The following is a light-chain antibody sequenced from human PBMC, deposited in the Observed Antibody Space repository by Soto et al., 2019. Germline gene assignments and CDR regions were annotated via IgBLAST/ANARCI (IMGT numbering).Light chain of an antibody. V-gene: IGKV1-39*01. CDR2: AAS. J-gene: IGKJ1*01. CDR1: QSISTY. Sequence: DIQITQSPSSLSASVGDRVTITCRASQSISTYLNWYQQKAGLAPKLLIYAASSLQSGVPSRFSGSGSGTDFTLTISSLQPEDFATYYCQQTYSTPPTFGQGTKV. CDR3: QQTYSTPPT.